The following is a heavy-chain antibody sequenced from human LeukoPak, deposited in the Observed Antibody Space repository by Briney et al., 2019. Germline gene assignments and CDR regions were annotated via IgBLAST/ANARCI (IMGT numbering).Heavy chain of an antibody. D-gene: IGHD3-16*01. J-gene: IGHJ4*02. CDR1: GFTFSSYW. Sequence: GGSLRLSCAASGFTFSSYWMSWVRQAPGKGLEWVANIKQDGSEKYYVDSVKGRFTISRDNAENSLYLQMNSLRAEDTAVYYCARPPLGGQPYYDYWGQGTLVTVSS. V-gene: IGHV3-7*01. CDR3: ARPPLGGQPYYDY. CDR2: IKQDGSEK.